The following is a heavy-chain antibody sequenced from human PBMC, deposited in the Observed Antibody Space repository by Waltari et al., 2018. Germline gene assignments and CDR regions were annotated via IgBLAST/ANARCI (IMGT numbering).Heavy chain of an antibody. Sequence: QVQLVQSGAEVKKPGASVKVSCKASGYTFTGYYMHWVRQATGQGLEWMVRINPNSGCTNYAQKFQVRVTMPRDTSISTAYMELSRLRSDDTAVYYCARADYDILTGYYNAPRYWGQGTLVTVSS. V-gene: IGHV1-2*06. D-gene: IGHD3-9*01. CDR2: INPNSGCT. CDR1: GYTFTGYY. CDR3: ARADYDILTGYYNAPRY. J-gene: IGHJ4*02.